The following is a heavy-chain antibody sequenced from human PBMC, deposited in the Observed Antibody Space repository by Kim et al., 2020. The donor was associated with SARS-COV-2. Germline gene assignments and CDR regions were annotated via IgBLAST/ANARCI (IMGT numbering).Heavy chain of an antibody. Sequence: SETMSLTCAVYGGSFSGYYWSWIRQPPGKGLEWIGEINNSGSTNYNPSLKSRVTISVDTSKNQFSLKLSSVTAADTAVYYCARGHRYSSGWDPYWGQGTLVTVSS. CDR1: GGSFSGYY. CDR2: INNSGST. D-gene: IGHD6-19*01. V-gene: IGHV4-34*01. J-gene: IGHJ4*02. CDR3: ARGHRYSSGWDPY.